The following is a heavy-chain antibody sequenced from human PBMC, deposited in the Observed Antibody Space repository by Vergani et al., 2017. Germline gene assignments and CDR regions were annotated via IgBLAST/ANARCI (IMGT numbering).Heavy chain of an antibody. J-gene: IGHJ4*02. CDR1: GSTFGRHP. Sequence: EVQLLQSAGAVVQPGGSLSLSCGALGSTFGRHPMSWVRLGHGKGLEWVSSIKNTGDSTNYADSMKGRFTMSRDNSKTTLYLQLNSLRVEDTAVYYCGRGSDNYNWAQGTLVTVSS. CDR2: IKNTGDST. D-gene: IGHD5-24*01. V-gene: IGHV3-23*01. CDR3: GRGSDNYN.